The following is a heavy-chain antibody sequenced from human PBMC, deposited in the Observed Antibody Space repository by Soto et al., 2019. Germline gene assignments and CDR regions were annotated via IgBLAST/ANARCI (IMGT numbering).Heavy chain of an antibody. CDR2: IYTSGST. J-gene: IGHJ5*02. CDR1: GGSISSYY. Sequence: PSETLSLTCTVSGGSISSYYWSWIRQPAGKGLEWIGRIYTSGSTNYNPSLKSRVTMSVDTSKNQFSLKLSSVTAADTAVYYCARDRTSRANNWFDPWGQGTLVTSPQ. D-gene: IGHD6-13*01. V-gene: IGHV4-4*07. CDR3: ARDRTSRANNWFDP.